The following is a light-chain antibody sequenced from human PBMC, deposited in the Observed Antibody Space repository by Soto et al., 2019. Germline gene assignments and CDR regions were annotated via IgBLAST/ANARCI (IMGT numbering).Light chain of an antibody. V-gene: IGLV1-44*01. J-gene: IGLJ3*02. CDR2: SNN. CDR1: SSNIGSNT. CDR3: AAWDARLNGVV. Sequence: QSVLTQPPSASGTPGQRVTISCSGSSSNIGSNTVNWYQELPGTAPKLLIYSNNQRPSGVPDRFSGSKSGTSVSLAISGLQSEGEADYYCAAWDARLNGVVLGGGTKLTVL.